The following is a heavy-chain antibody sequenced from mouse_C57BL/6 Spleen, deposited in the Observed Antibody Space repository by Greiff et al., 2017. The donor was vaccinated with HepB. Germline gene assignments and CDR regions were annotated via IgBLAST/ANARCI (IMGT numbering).Heavy chain of an antibody. Sequence: EVKVEESGPGLVKPSQSLSLTCSVTGYSITSGYYWNWIRQFPGNKLEWMGYISYDGSNNYNPSLKNRISITRDTSKNQFFLKLNSVTTEDTATYYCARSTGNFFLDYWGQGTTLTVSS. CDR2: ISYDGSN. D-gene: IGHD2-1*01. J-gene: IGHJ2*01. CDR3: ARSTGNFFLDY. CDR1: GYSITSGYY. V-gene: IGHV3-6*01.